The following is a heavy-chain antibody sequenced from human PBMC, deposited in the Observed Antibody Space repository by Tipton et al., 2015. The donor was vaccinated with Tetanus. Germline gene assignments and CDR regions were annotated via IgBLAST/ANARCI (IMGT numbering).Heavy chain of an antibody. Sequence: VQLVQSGPEVKKPGESLRISCKASGYSFSDNWINWVRQVPGKGLEWMGRIDPSYSYSNLSPSFEGHVSISIDKSINTAYLQWTSLRASDTAIYYCARRGSPAIRGFDYWGLGTLVTVSS. CDR1: GYSFSDNW. D-gene: IGHD2-21*02. CDR3: ARRGSPAIRGFDY. CDR2: IDPSYSYS. V-gene: IGHV5-10-1*01. J-gene: IGHJ4*02.